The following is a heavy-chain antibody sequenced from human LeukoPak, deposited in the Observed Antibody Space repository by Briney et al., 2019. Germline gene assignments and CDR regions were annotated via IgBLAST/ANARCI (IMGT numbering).Heavy chain of an antibody. CDR3: ARAGRDGYNYGDY. Sequence: PGGSLRLSCVVSGFSFSDFYMNWVRQAPGKGLEWVASIKEDGSQKYYVDSVKGRFTISRDNTKNSLYLQMNSLRAEDTAVYYCARAGRDGYNYGDYWGQGTLVTVSS. D-gene: IGHD5-24*01. CDR2: IKEDGSQK. V-gene: IGHV3-7*01. J-gene: IGHJ4*02. CDR1: GFSFSDFY.